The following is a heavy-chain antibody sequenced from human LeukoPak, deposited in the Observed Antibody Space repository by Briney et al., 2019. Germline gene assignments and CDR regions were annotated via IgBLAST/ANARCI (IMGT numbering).Heavy chain of an antibody. D-gene: IGHD6-19*01. Sequence: PGGSLRLSCAASGFTFDDYAMHWVRQAPGKGLEWVSGISWNSGSIGYADSVKGRFTISRDNAKNSLYLQMNSLRAEDMALYYCAKDSSSGWLRGYFQHWGQGTLVTVSS. J-gene: IGHJ1*01. CDR2: ISWNSGSI. CDR1: GFTFDDYA. CDR3: AKDSSSGWLRGYFQH. V-gene: IGHV3-9*03.